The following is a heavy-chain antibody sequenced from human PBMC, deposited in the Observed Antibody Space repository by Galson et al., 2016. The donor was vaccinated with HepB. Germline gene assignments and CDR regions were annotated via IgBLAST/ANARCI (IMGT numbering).Heavy chain of an antibody. CDR1: GFTVSSYA. CDR3: AREWDNVVVVAASHYGMDV. D-gene: IGHD2-15*01. CDR2: ITYDGGNR. J-gene: IGHJ6*02. V-gene: IGHV3-30-3*01. Sequence: SLRLSCAASGFTVSSYAIHWVRQAPGKGLEWVAVITYDGGNRYYADSVQGRSTMSGDTSKNTLYLHMNSLRAEDTAVYYCAREWDNVVVVAASHYGMDVWGQGTTVTVSS.